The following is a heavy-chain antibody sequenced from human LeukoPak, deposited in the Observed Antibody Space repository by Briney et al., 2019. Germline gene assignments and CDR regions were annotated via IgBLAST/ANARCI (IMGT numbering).Heavy chain of an antibody. CDR3: TRDET. Sequence: PGGSLRLSCAASGFTLSSYWMSWVRQAPGKGLEWVANIKHDGSEKYYVDSVKGRFTISRDNAKNSLYLQMNSLRAEDTAVYYCTRDETWGQGTLVTVSS. CDR2: IKHDGSEK. CDR1: GFTLSSYW. V-gene: IGHV3-7*05. J-gene: IGHJ4*02.